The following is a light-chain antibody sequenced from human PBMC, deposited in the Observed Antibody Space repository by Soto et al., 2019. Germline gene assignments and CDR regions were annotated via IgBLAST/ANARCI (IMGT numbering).Light chain of an antibody. CDR3: GGWDDSLSGPV. V-gene: IGLV1-47*01. J-gene: IGLJ2*01. CDR2: RNN. CDR1: SSNIGSNY. Sequence: QSVLTQPPSASGTPGQRVNISCSGSSSNIGSNYVYWYRQFPGTAPKLLIQRNNQRPSGVPARFSGSESGTSASLAISGLRSEDEADYYCGGWDDSLSGPVFGGGTKLTVL.